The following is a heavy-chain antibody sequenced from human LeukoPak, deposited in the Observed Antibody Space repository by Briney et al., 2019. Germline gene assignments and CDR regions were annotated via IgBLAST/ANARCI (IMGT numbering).Heavy chain of an antibody. V-gene: IGHV4-4*07. Sequence: SETLSLTCTVSGGSISSYYWSWIRQPAGKGLEWIGRIYTSGSTNYNPSLKSRVTMPVDTSKNQFSLKLSSVTAADTAVYYCARWSDHYDSSGYLSDAFDIWGQGTMVTVSS. CDR3: ARWSDHYDSSGYLSDAFDI. J-gene: IGHJ3*02. D-gene: IGHD3-22*01. CDR2: IYTSGST. CDR1: GGSISSYY.